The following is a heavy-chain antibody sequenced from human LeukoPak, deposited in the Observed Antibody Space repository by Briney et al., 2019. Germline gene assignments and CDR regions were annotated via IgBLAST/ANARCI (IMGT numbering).Heavy chain of an antibody. Sequence: PGGSLRLSCAATGFTFSGFWMSWVRQTPGKGLEWVANIKQDGSEKYYVDSVKGRFTISRDNAKNSLSLQMNSLRVKDTAVYYCARAGSFWHYVYWGQGTLVTVSS. CDR2: IKQDGSEK. J-gene: IGHJ4*02. CDR3: ARAGSFWHYVY. D-gene: IGHD1-7*01. CDR1: GFTFSGFW. V-gene: IGHV3-7*01.